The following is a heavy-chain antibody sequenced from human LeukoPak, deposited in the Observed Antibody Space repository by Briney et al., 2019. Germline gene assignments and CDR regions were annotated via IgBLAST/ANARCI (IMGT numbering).Heavy chain of an antibody. J-gene: IGHJ5*02. CDR3: ARELGEIAAANNWFDP. CDR2: IYTSGST. D-gene: IGHD6-13*01. CDR1: GGSISSYY. Sequence: SETLSLTCTVSGGSISSYYWSWIRQPAGKGLEWIRRIYTSGSTNYNPSLKSRVTMSVDTSKNQFSLKLSSVTAADTAVYYCARELGEIAAANNWFDPWGQGTLVTVSS. V-gene: IGHV4-4*07.